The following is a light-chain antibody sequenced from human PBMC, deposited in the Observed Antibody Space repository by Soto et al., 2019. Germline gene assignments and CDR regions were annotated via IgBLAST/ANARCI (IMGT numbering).Light chain of an antibody. J-gene: IGKJ1*01. Sequence: NQDTQSSSDRSAFVGGRFPITFRASQSIGSWLAWYQQKPGKAPKLLIYKTSILENGVPSRFSGSGSGTEFTLSISSLQPDDFATYYCHQYNSYWTFGQGTKVDIK. CDR1: QSIGSW. CDR3: HQYNSYWT. V-gene: IGKV1-5*03. CDR2: KTS.